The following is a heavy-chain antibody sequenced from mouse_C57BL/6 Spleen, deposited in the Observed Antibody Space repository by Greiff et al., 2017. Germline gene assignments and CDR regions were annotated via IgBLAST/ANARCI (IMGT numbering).Heavy chain of an antibody. V-gene: IGHV1-81*01. D-gene: IGHD2-3*01. J-gene: IGHJ3*01. CDR3: ASYDGYPLFAY. Sequence: VQLQQSGAELARPGASVKLSCKASGYTFTSYGISWVKQRTGQGLEWIGEIYPRSGNTYYNEKFKGKATLTADKSSSTAYMELRSLTSEDSAVYFCASYDGYPLFAYWGQGTLVTVSA. CDR2: IYPRSGNT. CDR1: GYTFTSYG.